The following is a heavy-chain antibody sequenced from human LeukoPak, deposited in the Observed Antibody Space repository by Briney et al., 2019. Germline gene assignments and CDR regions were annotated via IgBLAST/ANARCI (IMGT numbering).Heavy chain of an antibody. J-gene: IGHJ4*02. CDR3: ARGSGWPDY. CDR2: MNPNSGNT. V-gene: IGHV1-8*02. D-gene: IGHD6-19*01. Sequence: GASVKVSCKASGYTFTSYYMHWVRQAPGQGLEWMGWMNPNSGNTGYAQKFQGRVTMTRNTSISTAYMELSSLRSEDTAVYYCARGSGWPDYWGQGTLVTVSS. CDR1: GYTFTSYY.